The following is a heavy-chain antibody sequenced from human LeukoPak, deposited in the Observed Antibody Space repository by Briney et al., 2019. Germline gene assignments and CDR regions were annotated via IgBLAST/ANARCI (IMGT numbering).Heavy chain of an antibody. CDR1: GGSISSGGYY. Sequence: SETLSLTCTVSGGSISSGGYYWSWIRQHPGKGLEWIGYIYYSGSTNYNPSLKSRVTISVDTSKNQFSLKLSSVTAADTAVYYCARDRGRLELDYWGQGTLVTVSS. CDR2: IYYSGST. J-gene: IGHJ4*02. V-gene: IGHV4-61*08. D-gene: IGHD3-16*01. CDR3: ARDRGRLELDY.